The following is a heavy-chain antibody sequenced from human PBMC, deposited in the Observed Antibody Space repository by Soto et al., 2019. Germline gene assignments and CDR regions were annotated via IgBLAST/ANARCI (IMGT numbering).Heavy chain of an antibody. CDR1: GFTFRSYS. CDR3: ARARGSGYYFDY. CDR2: ISYDGSNK. Sequence: GGSLRPSCAASGFTFRSYSMNWVRQAPGKGLEWVALISYDGSNKYYADSVKGRFTISRDNAKNSLYLQMNSLRAEDTAVYYCARARGSGYYFDYWGPGTLVTVSS. V-gene: IGHV3-30*03. J-gene: IGHJ4*02. D-gene: IGHD3-22*01.